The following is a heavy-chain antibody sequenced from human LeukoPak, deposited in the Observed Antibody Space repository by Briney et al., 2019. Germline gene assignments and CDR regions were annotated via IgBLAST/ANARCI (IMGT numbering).Heavy chain of an antibody. V-gene: IGHV1-46*03. CDR3: ARVVAAVFDAFDI. D-gene: IGHD6-13*01. CDR1: GYTFTGYY. J-gene: IGHJ3*02. Sequence: ASVKVSCKASGYTFTGYYMHWVRQAPGQGLEWMGIINPSGGSTSYAQKFQGRVTMTRDTSTSTVYMELSSLRSEDTAVYYCARVVAAVFDAFDIWGQGTMVTVSS. CDR2: INPSGGST.